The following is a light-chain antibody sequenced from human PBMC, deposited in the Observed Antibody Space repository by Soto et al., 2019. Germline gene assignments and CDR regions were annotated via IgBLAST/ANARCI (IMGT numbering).Light chain of an antibody. J-gene: IGLJ2*01. V-gene: IGLV2-14*03. Sequence: QSALTQPASVSGSPGQSIAISCTGTSSDVGGYNFVSWYQQHPGKAPKLVIYDVNIRPSGVSDRFSGSKSGNTASLTISGLQAEDEAEYYCSSYSDSSTLVVFGGGTKLTVL. CDR3: SSYSDSSTLVV. CDR1: SSDVGGYNF. CDR2: DVN.